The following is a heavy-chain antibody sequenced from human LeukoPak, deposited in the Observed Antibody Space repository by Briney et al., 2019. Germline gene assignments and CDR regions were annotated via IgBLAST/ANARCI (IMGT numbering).Heavy chain of an antibody. J-gene: IGHJ5*02. CDR3: ARGYFDWLNWFDP. CDR1: GYTFTGYY. CDR2: INPNSGGT. V-gene: IGHV1-2*02. D-gene: IGHD3-9*01. Sequence: ASVKVSCKASGYTFTGYYMHWVRQAPGQGLEWMGWINPNSGGTNYALKFQGRVTMTRDTSISTAYMELSRLRSDDTAVYYCARGYFDWLNWFDPWGQGTLVTVSS.